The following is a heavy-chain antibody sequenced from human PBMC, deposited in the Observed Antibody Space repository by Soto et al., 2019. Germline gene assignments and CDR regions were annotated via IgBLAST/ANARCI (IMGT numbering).Heavy chain of an antibody. D-gene: IGHD1-26*01. CDR1: GFTFSSYA. CDR2: ISGSGGST. CDR3: AKYETDSGSYSIDY. V-gene: IGHV3-23*01. J-gene: IGHJ4*02. Sequence: PGGSLRLSCAASGFTFSSYAMSWVRQAPGKGLEWVSAISGSGGSTYYADSVKGRSTISRDNSKNTLYLQMNSLRAEDTAVYYCAKYETDSGSYSIDYWGQGTLVTVSS.